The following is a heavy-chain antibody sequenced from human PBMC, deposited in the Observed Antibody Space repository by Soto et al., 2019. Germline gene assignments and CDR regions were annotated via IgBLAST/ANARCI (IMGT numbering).Heavy chain of an antibody. CDR2: ISAYNGNT. CDR1: GYTFTSYG. V-gene: IGHV1-18*01. J-gene: IGHJ6*02. D-gene: IGHD3-9*01. CDR3: AKSYDILIGTYYYGMDV. Sequence: QVQLVQSGAEVKKPGASVKVSCKASGYTFTSYGISWVRQAPGQGLEWMGWISAYNGNTNYAQKLQGRVTMTTDTSTSTAYMELRSLRSDDTAVYYCAKSYDILIGTYYYGMDVWGQGTTVTVSS.